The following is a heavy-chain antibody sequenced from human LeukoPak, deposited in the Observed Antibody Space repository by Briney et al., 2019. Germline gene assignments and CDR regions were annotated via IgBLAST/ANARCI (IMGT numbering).Heavy chain of an antibody. CDR2: INHSGST. V-gene: IGHV4-34*01. Sequence: PSETLSLTCAVYGGSFSGYYWSWLRQPPGKGLEWIGEINHSGSTNYNPSLKSRVTISVDTSKNQFSLKLSSVTAADTAVYYCAGGIAAAGTHYFDYWGQGTLVTVSS. J-gene: IGHJ4*02. CDR3: AGGIAAAGTHYFDY. CDR1: GGSFSGYY. D-gene: IGHD6-13*01.